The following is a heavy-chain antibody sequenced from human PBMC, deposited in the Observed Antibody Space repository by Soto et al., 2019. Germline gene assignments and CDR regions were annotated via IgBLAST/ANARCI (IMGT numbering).Heavy chain of an antibody. D-gene: IGHD6-6*01. Sequence: PGGSLRLSCAASGFTFSSYAMHWVRQAPGKGLEWVAVISYDGSNKYYADSVKGRFTISRDNSKNTLYLQMNSLRAEDTAVYYCARESIAADRDAFDIWGQGTMVTVSS. J-gene: IGHJ3*02. CDR2: ISYDGSNK. CDR3: ARESIAADRDAFDI. V-gene: IGHV3-30-3*01. CDR1: GFTFSSYA.